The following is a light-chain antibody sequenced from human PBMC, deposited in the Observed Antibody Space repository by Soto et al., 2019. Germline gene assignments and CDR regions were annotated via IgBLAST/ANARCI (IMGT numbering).Light chain of an antibody. CDR3: MQALQVPIT. Sequence: DIVMTQIPFSLPVTPGEPASISCKSSQSLLHSHGYNYMDWYLQKPGQSPQLLIYFGSYRASGVPDRFSGSGSGTNFTLRISRVETDDFGIYYCMQALQVPITFGQGTRLENK. CDR2: FGS. V-gene: IGKV2-28*01. J-gene: IGKJ5*01. CDR1: QSLLHSHGYNY.